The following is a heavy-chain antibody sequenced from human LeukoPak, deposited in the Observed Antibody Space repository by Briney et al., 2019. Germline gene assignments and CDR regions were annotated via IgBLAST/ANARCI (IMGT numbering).Heavy chain of an antibody. CDR2: INHSGST. D-gene: IGHD3-16*02. Sequence: SETLSLTCAVYGGSFSGYYWSWIRQPPGKGLEWIGEINHSGSTNYNPSLKSRVTISVDTSKNQFSLKLSSVTAADTAVYYCARVRSFRTRYYYYMDVWGKGTTVTVSS. CDR1: GGSFSGYY. V-gene: IGHV4-34*01. J-gene: IGHJ6*03. CDR3: ARVRSFRTRYYYYMDV.